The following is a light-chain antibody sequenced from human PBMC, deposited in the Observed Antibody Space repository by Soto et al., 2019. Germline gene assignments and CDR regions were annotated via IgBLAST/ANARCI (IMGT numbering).Light chain of an antibody. Sequence: DIQMTQSPSSLSASLGDRVTITCRASQSISTYLNWYHQKPGRAPKLLIDAASSLQSGVPSRFSGSGSGTDFTLTISSLQPEDFATYYCQQGYSTPRTLGQGTKVDIK. CDR3: QQGYSTPRT. V-gene: IGKV1-39*01. CDR1: QSISTY. CDR2: AAS. J-gene: IGKJ1*01.